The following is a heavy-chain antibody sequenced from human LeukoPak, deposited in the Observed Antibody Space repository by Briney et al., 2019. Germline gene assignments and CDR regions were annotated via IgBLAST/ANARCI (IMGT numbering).Heavy chain of an antibody. CDR3: ARDVDIVATIVADY. Sequence: GGSLRLSCAASGYTFSSYSMNWVRQAPGKGLEWVSSISSSSSYIYYADSVKGRFTISRDNAKSSLYLQMNSLRAEDTAVYYCARDVDIVATIVADYWGQGTLVTVSS. CDR2: ISSSSSYI. V-gene: IGHV3-21*01. J-gene: IGHJ4*02. D-gene: IGHD5-12*01. CDR1: GYTFSSYS.